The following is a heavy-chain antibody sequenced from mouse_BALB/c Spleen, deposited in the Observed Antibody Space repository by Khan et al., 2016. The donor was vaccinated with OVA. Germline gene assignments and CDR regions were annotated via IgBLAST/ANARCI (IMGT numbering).Heavy chain of an antibody. CDR3: ARIEDI. CDR2: IWAGGGT. Sequence: QVQLKQSGPGLVAPSQTLSITCTASGFSLTSYGVHWVRQPPGKGLEWLGVIWAGGGTNYNSALMSTLTTGKANYKSQVHLKMNRPHTDDTAMYSCARIEDIWGQGTTLTVSS. J-gene: IGHJ2*01. D-gene: IGHD1-3*01. CDR1: GFSLTSYG. V-gene: IGHV2-9*02.